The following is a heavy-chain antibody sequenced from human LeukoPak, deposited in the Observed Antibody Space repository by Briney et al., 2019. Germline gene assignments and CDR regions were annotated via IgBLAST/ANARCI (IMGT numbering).Heavy chain of an antibody. Sequence: GRSLRLSCAASGFTFDDYAMHWVRQAPGKGLEWVSGISWNSGSIGYADSVKGRFTVSRDNAKNSLYLQMNSLRAEDTAVYYCAKEVRQPESWGQGTLVTVAS. D-gene: IGHD4/OR15-4a*01. CDR2: ISWNSGSI. J-gene: IGHJ4*02. V-gene: IGHV3-9*01. CDR3: AKEVRQPES. CDR1: GFTFDDYA.